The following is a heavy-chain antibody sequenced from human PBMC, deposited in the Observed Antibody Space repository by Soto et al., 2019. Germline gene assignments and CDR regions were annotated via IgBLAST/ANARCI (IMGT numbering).Heavy chain of an antibody. Sequence: QVQLVESGGGVVQPGRSLRLSCAASGFTFSSYAMHWVRQAPGKGLEWVAVISYDGSNKYYADSVKGRFTISRDNSKNTMYLQMNSLSAEDTAVYYCAKAARTDYGDYAPYYFDYWGQGTLVTVSS. CDR3: AKAARTDYGDYAPYYFDY. D-gene: IGHD4-17*01. CDR1: GFTFSSYA. V-gene: IGHV3-30-3*01. CDR2: ISYDGSNK. J-gene: IGHJ4*02.